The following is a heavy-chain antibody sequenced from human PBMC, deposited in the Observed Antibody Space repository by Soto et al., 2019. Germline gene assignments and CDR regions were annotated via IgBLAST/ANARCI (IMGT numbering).Heavy chain of an antibody. CDR1: GYTFTGYY. Sequence: ASVKVSCKASGYTFTGYYMHWVLQAPGQGLEWMGWINPNSGGTNYAQKFQGRVTMTRDTSISTAYMELSRLRSDDTAVYYCARGHVTIFGVVIIPYYYYGMDVWGQGTTVTVSS. CDR3: ARGHVTIFGVVIIPYYYYGMDV. D-gene: IGHD3-3*01. V-gene: IGHV1-2*02. J-gene: IGHJ6*02. CDR2: INPNSGGT.